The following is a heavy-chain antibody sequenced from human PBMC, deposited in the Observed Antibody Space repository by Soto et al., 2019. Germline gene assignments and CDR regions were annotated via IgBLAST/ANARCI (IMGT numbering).Heavy chain of an antibody. CDR1: GGSISSGGYY. J-gene: IGHJ3*02. CDR3: AGYDYYGSSGYYAFDI. D-gene: IGHD3-22*01. CDR2: IYYSGST. V-gene: IGHV4-31*03. Sequence: PSETLSLTCTVSGGSISSGGYYWSWIRQHPGKGLEWIGYIYYSGSTYYNPSLKSRVTISVDTSKNQFSLKLSSVTAADTAVYYCAGYDYYGSSGYYAFDIWGQGTMVTVSS.